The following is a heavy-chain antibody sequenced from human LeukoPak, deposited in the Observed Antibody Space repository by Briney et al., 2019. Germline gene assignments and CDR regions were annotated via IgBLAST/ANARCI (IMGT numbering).Heavy chain of an antibody. D-gene: IGHD6-19*01. CDR1: GFTFSSYA. CDR2: ISGSGAST. CDR3: ARKSGWYDY. V-gene: IGHV3-23*01. Sequence: GGSLRLSCTASGFTFSSYAMSWVRQAPVKGLEWVSAISGSGASTYYADSVKGRFTISRDNSKNTLYLQMNSLRVEDTAVYYCARKSGWYDYWGQGTLVTVSS. J-gene: IGHJ4*02.